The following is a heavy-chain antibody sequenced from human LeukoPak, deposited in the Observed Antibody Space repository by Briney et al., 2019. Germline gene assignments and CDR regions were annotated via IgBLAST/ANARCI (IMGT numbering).Heavy chain of an antibody. CDR1: GFTFSSFW. J-gene: IGHJ4*02. Sequence: PGGSLRLSCAASGFTFSSFWMSWVRQAPGKGLEWVASIKHDGSGKYYVDSVKGRFTISRDNAKNSLYLQMNSLRAEDTAVYYCAREGVTFGYVYWGQGTLVTVSS. CDR2: IKHDGSGK. V-gene: IGHV3-7*05. CDR3: AREGVTFGYVY. D-gene: IGHD3-16*01.